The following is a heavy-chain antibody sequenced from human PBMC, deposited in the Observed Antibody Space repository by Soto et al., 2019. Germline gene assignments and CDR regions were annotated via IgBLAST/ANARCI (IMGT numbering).Heavy chain of an antibody. D-gene: IGHD6-19*01. CDR1: GATFSSYT. CDR3: ATVGGGWSY. CDR2: IIPILGIA. Sequence: QVQLVQSGAEVKKPGSSVKVSSKASGATFSSYTISWGDQAPGQGLEWMGRIIPILGIANYAQKFQGRVTITADKSTSTAYMELSSLRSEDTAVYYCATVGGGWSYWGQGTLVTVSS. V-gene: IGHV1-69*02. J-gene: IGHJ4*02.